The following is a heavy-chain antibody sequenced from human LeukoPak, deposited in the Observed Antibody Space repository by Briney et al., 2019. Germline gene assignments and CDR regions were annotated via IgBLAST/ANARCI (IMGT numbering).Heavy chain of an antibody. D-gene: IGHD1-14*01. J-gene: IGHJ6*02. V-gene: IGHV4-59*01. Sequence: PSETLSLTCTVSGGSISSYYWSWIRQPPGKGLEWIGYIYYSGSTNYNPSLKSRVTISGDTSKNQFSLKLSSVTAADTAVYYCARHEPRYYYYGMDVWGQGTTVTVSS. CDR2: IYYSGST. CDR3: ARHEPRYYYYGMDV. CDR1: GGSISSYY.